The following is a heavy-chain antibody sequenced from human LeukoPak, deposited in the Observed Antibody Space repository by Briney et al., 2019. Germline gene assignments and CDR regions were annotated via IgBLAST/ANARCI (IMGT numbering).Heavy chain of an antibody. CDR2: ISSSSSSI. CDR3: ARGPTMKMDV. J-gene: IGHJ6*04. V-gene: IGHV3-21*01. CDR1: GFTFDSYS. D-gene: IGHD3-22*01. Sequence: GGSLRLSCAASGFTFDSYSMNWVRQAPGKGLEWVSSISSSSSSIYYADSAKGRFTISRDNAKNSLYLQMNSLRAEDTAVYYCARGPTMKMDVWAKGTTVTVSS.